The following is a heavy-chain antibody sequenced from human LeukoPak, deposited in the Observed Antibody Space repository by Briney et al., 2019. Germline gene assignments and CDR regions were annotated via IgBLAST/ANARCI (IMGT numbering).Heavy chain of an antibody. D-gene: IGHD6-19*01. V-gene: IGHV3-30*18. J-gene: IGHJ5*02. CDR3: AKDRDSSGLNWFDP. Sequence: PGRSLRLSCAASGFTFSSYGMHWVRQAPGKGLEWEAFISYDGSNKYYADSVKGRFTISRDNSKNTLYLQMNSLRAEDTAVYYCAKDRDSSGLNWFDPWGQGTLVTVSS. CDR1: GFTFSSYG. CDR2: ISYDGSNK.